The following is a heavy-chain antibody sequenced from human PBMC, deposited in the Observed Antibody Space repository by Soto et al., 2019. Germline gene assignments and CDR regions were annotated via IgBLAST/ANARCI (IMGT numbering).Heavy chain of an antibody. CDR1: GYTFTSYD. Sequence: GASVKVSCKASGYTFTSYDTNWVRQATGQGLEWMGWMNPNSGNTGYAQKFQGRVTMTRNTSISTAYMELSSLRSEDTAVYYCARVSSYYDFWSGYYIYYYYYYMDVWGKGTTVTVSS. CDR2: MNPNSGNT. V-gene: IGHV1-8*01. J-gene: IGHJ6*03. D-gene: IGHD3-3*01. CDR3: ARVSSYYDFWSGYYIYYYYYYMDV.